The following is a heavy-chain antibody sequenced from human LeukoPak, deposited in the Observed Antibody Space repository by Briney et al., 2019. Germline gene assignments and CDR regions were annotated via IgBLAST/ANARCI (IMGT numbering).Heavy chain of an antibody. Sequence: GGSLRLSCAASGFTFSAHYMDWVRQAPGKGLEWVGRIREKVNSYTTAYAASVKGRFTISRDDSTNSVFLQMNSLKTEDTAVYYCAKAFCSEKQCTLDSWGQGTLVSVSP. V-gene: IGHV3-72*01. CDR3: AKAFCSEKQCTLDS. CDR2: IREKVNSYTT. J-gene: IGHJ4*02. CDR1: GFTFSAHY. D-gene: IGHD3-3*01.